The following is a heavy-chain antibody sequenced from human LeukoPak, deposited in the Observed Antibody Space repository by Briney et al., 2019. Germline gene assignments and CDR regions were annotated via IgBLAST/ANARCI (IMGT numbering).Heavy chain of an antibody. D-gene: IGHD2-15*01. CDR2: INPNSGGT. CDR3: ARDRNPIVVVVAAMGFDP. CDR1: GYTFTGYY. V-gene: IGHV1-2*02. J-gene: IGHJ5*02. Sequence: GASVKVSCKASGYTFTGYYMYWVRQAPGQGLEWMGWINPNSGGTNYAQKFQGRVTMTRDTSISTAYMELSRLRSDDTAVYYCARDRNPIVVVVAAMGFDPWGQGTLVTVSS.